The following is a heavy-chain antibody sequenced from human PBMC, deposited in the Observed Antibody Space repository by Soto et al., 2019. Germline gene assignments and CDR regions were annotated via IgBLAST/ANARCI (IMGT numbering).Heavy chain of an antibody. Sequence: EVQLVESGGGLVKPGGSLRLSCAASGFTFSSYSMNWVRQAPGKGLEWVSSISSGSSYIYYADSVKGRFTISRDNAKNSLYLQMNSLRAEDTAVYYCARNWGYYYYYGMDVWGQGTTVTVSS. CDR2: ISSGSSYI. V-gene: IGHV3-21*01. CDR1: GFTFSSYS. CDR3: ARNWGYYYYYGMDV. D-gene: IGHD7-27*01. J-gene: IGHJ6*02.